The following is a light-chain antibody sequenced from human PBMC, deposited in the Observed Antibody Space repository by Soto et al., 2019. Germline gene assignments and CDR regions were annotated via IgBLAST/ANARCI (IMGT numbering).Light chain of an antibody. CDR2: GAS. J-gene: IGKJ2*01. V-gene: IGKV3-15*01. CDR3: QQYNNWPQT. CDR1: QSVSSK. Sequence: EIVMTQSPATLSVSPGERATLSCRASQSVSSKLAWYQQKPGQAPRLLIYGASARATGIPARFSGSGSGTEFTLTISSLQSEDCAVYYCQQYNNWPQTFGQGTKLEIK.